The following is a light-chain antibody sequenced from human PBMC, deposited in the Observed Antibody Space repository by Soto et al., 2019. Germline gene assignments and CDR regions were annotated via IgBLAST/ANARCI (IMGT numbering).Light chain of an antibody. J-gene: IGLJ1*01. CDR3: SSYTTSNTRQIV. CDR1: SSNVVCYNF. CDR2: DVS. Sequence: QSALTQPASVSGSPGQSITISCTGTSSNVVCYNFVFWYQHHPGKSPKLLIYDVSNRPSGVSNRFFGSKSDNTASLTISGLQPEDEADYYCSSYTTSNTRQIVFGTGTKVTVL. V-gene: IGLV2-14*03.